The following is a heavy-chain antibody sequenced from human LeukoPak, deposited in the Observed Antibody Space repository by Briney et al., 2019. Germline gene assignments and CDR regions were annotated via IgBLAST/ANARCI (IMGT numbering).Heavy chain of an antibody. V-gene: IGHV3-21*01. CDR3: ARSLNTYYDILTGYYDY. D-gene: IGHD3-9*01. J-gene: IGHJ4*02. Sequence: GGALRLSCAASGFTLSSYNMNWVRQAPGEGVEWGSSIWSSGSDIYYGDSVKGRFTISRDNAKNSLYLQMNSLRAEDTAVYYCARSLNTYYDILTGYYDYWGQGTLVTVSS. CDR1: GFTLSSYN. CDR2: IWSSGSDI.